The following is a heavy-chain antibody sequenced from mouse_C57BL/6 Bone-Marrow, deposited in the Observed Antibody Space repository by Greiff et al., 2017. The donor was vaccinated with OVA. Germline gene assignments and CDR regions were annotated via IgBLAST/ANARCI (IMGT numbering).Heavy chain of an antibody. CDR1: GYTFTSYW. V-gene: IGHV1-55*01. J-gene: IGHJ2*01. Sequence: VQLQQPGAELVKPGASVKMSCKASGYTFTSYWITWVKQRPGQGLEWIGDIYPGSGSTNYNEKFKSKATLTGDTSSSTAYMQLSSLTSEDSAVDYCASIWYFDYWGQGTTLTVSS. CDR2: IYPGSGST. CDR3: ASIWYFDY.